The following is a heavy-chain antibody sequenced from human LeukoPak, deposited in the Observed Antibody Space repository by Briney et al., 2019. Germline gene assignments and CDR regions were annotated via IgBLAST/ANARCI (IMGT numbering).Heavy chain of an antibody. V-gene: IGHV5-51*01. J-gene: IGHJ5*02. D-gene: IGHD4-23*01. Sequence: GESLKISCKGSGYSFTSYWIGWVRQMPGKGLEWMGIIYPGDSDTRYSPSFQGQVTISADKSISTAYLQWSSLKASDTAMYYCARLGGRWHSRNWFDPWGQGTLVTVSS. CDR2: IYPGDSDT. CDR1: GYSFTSYW. CDR3: ARLGGRWHSRNWFDP.